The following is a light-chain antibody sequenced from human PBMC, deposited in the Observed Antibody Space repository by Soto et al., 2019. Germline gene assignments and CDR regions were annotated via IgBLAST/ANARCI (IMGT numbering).Light chain of an antibody. J-gene: IGKJ2*01. Sequence: EIVMTQSPATLSVSPGEGATLSCRASQSVSHNLAWYQQKPGQAPRLLIYGGSTRPTGIPTKFSGSGSGTEFTLTLSSLQSEDFAVYYCEQYNSWPPLYTFGQGTKLEIK. CDR3: EQYNSWPPLYT. CDR2: GGS. CDR1: QSVSHN. V-gene: IGKV3-15*01.